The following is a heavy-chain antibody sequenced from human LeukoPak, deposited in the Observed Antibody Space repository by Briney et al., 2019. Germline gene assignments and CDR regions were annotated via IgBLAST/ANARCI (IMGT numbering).Heavy chain of an antibody. Sequence: ASVKVSCKASGYTFTGYYMHWVRQAPGQGVEWRGRINPNSGGTKYAQKFQGRDTMARDTSISTAYLELSRLRSDDTAVYYCAREEQYYDILTGYYSYYYYYMDVWGKGTTVTVSS. CDR2: INPNSGGT. CDR1: GYTFTGYY. D-gene: IGHD3-9*01. V-gene: IGHV1-2*06. CDR3: AREEQYYDILTGYYSYYYYYMDV. J-gene: IGHJ6*03.